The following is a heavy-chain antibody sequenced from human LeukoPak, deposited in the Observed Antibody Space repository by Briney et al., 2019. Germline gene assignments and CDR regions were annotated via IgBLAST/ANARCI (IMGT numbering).Heavy chain of an antibody. CDR1: GGSISSGDYY. CDR2: IYYSGDT. V-gene: IGHV4-31*02. D-gene: IGHD2-2*01. Sequence: PSQTLSLTCTVSGGSISSGDYYWSWIRQHPGKGLEWTGYIYYSGDTYYNPSLKSRVTISMDTSGNQFSLKLSSVTAADTAVYYCARAPRHTNSWYYFDYWGQGTLVSVSS. CDR3: ARAPRHTNSWYYFDY. J-gene: IGHJ4*02.